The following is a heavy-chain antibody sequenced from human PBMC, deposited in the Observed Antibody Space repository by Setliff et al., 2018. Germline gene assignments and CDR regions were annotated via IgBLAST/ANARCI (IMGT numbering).Heavy chain of an antibody. V-gene: IGHV1-24*01. J-gene: IGHJ6*02. CDR3: ARLYYDYVWGSYRLYYYYGMDV. D-gene: IGHD3-16*02. Sequence: ASVKVSCKVSGSTLTELTMYWVRQAPGKGLEWMGSFNPEDDEIIYAQKFLGRVTMTEDTSTDTAYMELSSLRSEDTAVYYCARLYYDYVWGSYRLYYYYGMDVWGQGTTVTVSS. CDR2: FNPEDDEI. CDR1: GSTLTELT.